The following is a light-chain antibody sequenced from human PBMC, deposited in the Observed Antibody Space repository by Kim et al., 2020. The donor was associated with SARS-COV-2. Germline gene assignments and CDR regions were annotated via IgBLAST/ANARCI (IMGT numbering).Light chain of an antibody. CDR3: QACGSGTVV. V-gene: IGLV3-1*01. J-gene: IGLJ2*01. CDR2: QDS. CDR1: KLGDKY. Sequence: SYELTQPPSVSVSPGQTASITCSGDKLGDKYACWYQQKPGQSPVLLIYQDSKRPSGIPQRFSGSNSGNTATLTISGTQAMDEADYYCQACGSGTVVFGGGTQLTVL.